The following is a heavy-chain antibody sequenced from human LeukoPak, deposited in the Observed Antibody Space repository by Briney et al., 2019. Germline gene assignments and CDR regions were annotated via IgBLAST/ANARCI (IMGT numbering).Heavy chain of an antibody. D-gene: IGHD6-6*01. V-gene: IGHV4-34*01. Sequence: SETLSLTCAVYGGSFSGYYCSWIRQPPGKGLEWIGEINHSGSTNYNPSLKSRVTISVDTSKNQFSLKLSSVTAADTAVYYCARGHRDLKLQPIAARRGGYFDYWGQGTLITVSS. CDR2: INHSGST. CDR3: ARGHRDLKLQPIAARRGGYFDY. CDR1: GGSFSGYY. J-gene: IGHJ4*02.